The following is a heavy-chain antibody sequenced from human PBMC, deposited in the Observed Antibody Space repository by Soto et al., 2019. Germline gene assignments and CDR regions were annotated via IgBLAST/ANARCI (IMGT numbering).Heavy chain of an antibody. CDR1: GYTFTSYD. V-gene: IGHV1-8*01. CDR2: MNPNSGNT. CDR3: ARSPRSPRVVIWWYYGMDV. J-gene: IGHJ6*02. D-gene: IGHD3-3*01. Sequence: ASVKVSCKASGYTFTSYDINWVRQATGQGLEWMGWMNPNSGNTGYAQKFQGRVTMTRNTSISTAYMELSSLRSEDTAVYYCARSPRSPRVVIWWYYGMDVWGQGTTVTVSS.